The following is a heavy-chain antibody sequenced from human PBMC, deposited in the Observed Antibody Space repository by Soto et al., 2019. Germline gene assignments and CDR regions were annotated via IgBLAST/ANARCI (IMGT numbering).Heavy chain of an antibody. CDR3: ARGPAQFDP. Sequence: GDSVKVSCKASGGSFSSLVISWLRQAPGQGPEWMGGINPMLGVANFAQKFQDRVTITADESTTTAYMELSSLRSEDTAVYYCARGPAQFDPWGQGTLVTVSS. CDR1: GGSFSSLV. CDR2: INPMLGVA. V-gene: IGHV1-69*10. D-gene: IGHD2-2*01. J-gene: IGHJ5*02.